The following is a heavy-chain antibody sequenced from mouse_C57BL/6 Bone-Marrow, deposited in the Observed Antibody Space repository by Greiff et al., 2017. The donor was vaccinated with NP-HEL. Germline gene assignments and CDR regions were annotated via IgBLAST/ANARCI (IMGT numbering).Heavy chain of an antibody. J-gene: IGHJ1*03. CDR1: GFTFSSYA. V-gene: IGHV5-4*03. CDR2: ISDGGSYT. Sequence: EVKLVESGGGLVKPGGSLKLSCAASGFTFSSYAMSWVRQTPEKRLEWVATISDGGSYTYYPDNVKGRFTISRDNAKNNLYLQMSHLKSEDTAMYYCARTWYWYFDVWGTGTTVTVSS. CDR3: ARTWYWYFDV.